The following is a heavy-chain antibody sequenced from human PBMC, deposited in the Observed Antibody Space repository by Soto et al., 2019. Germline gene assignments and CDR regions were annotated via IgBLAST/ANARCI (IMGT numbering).Heavy chain of an antibody. CDR1: GYTFTSYA. CDR3: ARGPGGPDGPGDY. V-gene: IGHV1-3*01. Sequence: QVQLVQSGAEVKKPGASVKVSCKASGYTFTSYAMHWVRQAPGQRLEWMGWINAGNGNTKYSQKFQGRVTITRDTSASTAYMELSSLRSEDTAVYYCARGPGGPDGPGDYWGQGTLVNVSS. J-gene: IGHJ4*02. CDR2: INAGNGNT. D-gene: IGHD2-15*01.